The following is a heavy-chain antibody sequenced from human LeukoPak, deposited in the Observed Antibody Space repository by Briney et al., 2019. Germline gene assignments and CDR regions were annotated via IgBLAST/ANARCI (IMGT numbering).Heavy chain of an antibody. V-gene: IGHV5-51*01. J-gene: IGHJ4*02. D-gene: IGHD4-17*01. CDR2: IYPGDSDT. Sequence: GESLKISCKGSGYSLNSYWIGWVPRMPGKGLEWMGIIYPGDSDTRYSPSFQGQVTISADKSISTAYLQWSSLKASDTAMYYCARRTATVTSFDYWGQGTLVTVSS. CDR3: ARRTATVTSFDY. CDR1: GYSLNSYW.